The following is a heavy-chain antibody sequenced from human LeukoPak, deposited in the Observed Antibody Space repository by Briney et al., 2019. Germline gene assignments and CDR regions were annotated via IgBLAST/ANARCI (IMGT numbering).Heavy chain of an antibody. D-gene: IGHD3-10*01. Sequence: ASVKVSCKASGYTFTCYYMHWVRQAPGQGLEWMGWINPNSGGTNYAQKFQGRVTMTRDTSISTAYMELSRLRSDDTAVYYCARWGYYGSGSYRLGNDYWGQGTLVTVSS. CDR1: GYTFTCYY. CDR2: INPNSGGT. J-gene: IGHJ4*02. CDR3: ARWGYYGSGSYRLGNDY. V-gene: IGHV1-2*02.